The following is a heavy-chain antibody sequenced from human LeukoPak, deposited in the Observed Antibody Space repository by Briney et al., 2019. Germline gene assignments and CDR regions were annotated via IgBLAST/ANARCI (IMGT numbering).Heavy chain of an antibody. CDR3: AKSVGDIVVVVAATYDY. CDR1: GFTFSSYA. V-gene: IGHV3-23*01. J-gene: IGHJ4*02. CDR2: ISGSGGST. D-gene: IGHD2-15*01. Sequence: GGSLTPSCAASGFTFSSYAMSWVRQAPGKGLEWVSAISGSGGSTYYADSVKGRFTISRDNSKNTLYLQMNSLRAEDTAVYYCAKSVGDIVVVVAATYDYWGQGTLVTVSS.